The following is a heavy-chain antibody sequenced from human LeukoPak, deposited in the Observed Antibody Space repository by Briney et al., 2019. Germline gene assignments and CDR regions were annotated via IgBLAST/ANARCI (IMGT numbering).Heavy chain of an antibody. D-gene: IGHD2-21*02. CDR3: ATRLQSHFDH. CDR1: GFTFSSYV. V-gene: IGHV3-23*01. J-gene: IGHJ4*02. CDR2: IHGARDT. Sequence: GETLTLSCAASGFTFSSYVMSWVRQAAGKGLEWISTIHGARDTHYADSVKGRFTISRDNSQNPLYLKMDSLRGEDTAVYYCATRLQSHFDHWGLGTQVTVSS.